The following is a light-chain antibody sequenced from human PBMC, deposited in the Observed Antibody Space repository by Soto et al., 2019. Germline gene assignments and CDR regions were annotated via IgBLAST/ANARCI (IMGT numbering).Light chain of an antibody. CDR2: AAS. Sequence: EIVLTQSPGTLSLSPGERATLSCRASQSVSSSYLAWYQQKPGQAPRLLIYAASSRATGIPDRFSGSGSETDFTLTISRLEPEDFAVYYCQRYGSSPLTFGGGXKVXX. V-gene: IGKV3-20*01. J-gene: IGKJ4*01. CDR3: QRYGSSPLT. CDR1: QSVSSSY.